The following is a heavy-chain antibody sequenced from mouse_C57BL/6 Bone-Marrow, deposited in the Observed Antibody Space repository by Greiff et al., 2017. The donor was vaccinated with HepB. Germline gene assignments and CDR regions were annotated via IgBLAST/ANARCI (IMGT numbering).Heavy chain of an antibody. Sequence: EVQLVESGGDLVKPGGSLKLSCAASGFTFSTSGMSWVRQTPDKRLEWVATINTGGTYTYYPDSVKGRFTISKDTAKNTLFLLMRSLKSEDSAIYYCTRDRFDYYFDYWGQGTTLTVSS. CDR1: GFTFSTSG. D-gene: IGHD2-14*01. CDR2: INTGGTYT. J-gene: IGHJ2*01. V-gene: IGHV5-6*01. CDR3: TRDRFDYYFDY.